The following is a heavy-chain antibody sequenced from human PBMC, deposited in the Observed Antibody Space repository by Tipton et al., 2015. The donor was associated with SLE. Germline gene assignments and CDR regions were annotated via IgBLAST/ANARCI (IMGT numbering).Heavy chain of an antibody. D-gene: IGHD2/OR15-2a*01. Sequence: SLRLSCAASGLKFDDYAMHWVRQAPGKGLEWVSGISWNSGRKDYADSVKGRFTISRDNAKNSLYLQMNSLRAEDTALYYCARLLTSYYGMDVWGQGTTVTVSS. CDR2: ISWNSGRK. CDR3: ARLLTSYYGMDV. V-gene: IGHV3-9*01. CDR1: GLKFDDYA. J-gene: IGHJ6*02.